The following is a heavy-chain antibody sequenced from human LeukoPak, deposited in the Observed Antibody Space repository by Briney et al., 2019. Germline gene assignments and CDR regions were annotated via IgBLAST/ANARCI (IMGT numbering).Heavy chain of an antibody. CDR1: EFIFSNYW. Sequence: PGGTLRLSCVGSEFIFSNYWMSWVRQAPGKGLEWVGRIKRKNDLGTTDYAAPVKARFTISRDDSKNTLYLQMNSLKTEDTAVYYCTAENFLYAFDIWGQGTMVTVSS. J-gene: IGHJ3*02. D-gene: IGHD1-7*01. CDR2: IKRKNDLGTT. V-gene: IGHV3-15*01. CDR3: TAENFLYAFDI.